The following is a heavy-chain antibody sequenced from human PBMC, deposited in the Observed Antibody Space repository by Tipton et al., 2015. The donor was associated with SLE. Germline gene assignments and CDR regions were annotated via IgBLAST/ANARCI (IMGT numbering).Heavy chain of an antibody. CDR1: GFSLSDYW. V-gene: IGHV3-74*01. J-gene: IGHJ6*02. D-gene: IGHD3-3*01. Sequence: SLRLSCVVSGFSLSDYWMYWVRQAPGKGLVWVSRISAEGGNTNYGDSVKGRFTISRDSARSTLYLQMSNLRAEDSAVYYCSRGLKIFDGEVTKWRFLKGYHSGLDVWGQGTTVIVSS. CDR3: SRGLKIFDGEVTKWRFLKGYHSGLDV. CDR2: ISAEGGNT.